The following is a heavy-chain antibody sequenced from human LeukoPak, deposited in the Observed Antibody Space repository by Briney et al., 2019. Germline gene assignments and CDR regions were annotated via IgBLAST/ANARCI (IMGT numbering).Heavy chain of an antibody. D-gene: IGHD3-3*01. CDR1: GYTFTSYG. CDR3: ARGGPTIFGVVIIGYFDY. J-gene: IGHJ4*02. Sequence: ASVKVSCKASGYTFTSYGISWVRQAPGQGLEWMGWISAYNGNTNYAQKLQGRVTMTTDTSTSTAYMELGSLRSDDTAVYYCARGGPTIFGVVIIGYFDYWGQGTLVTVSS. V-gene: IGHV1-18*01. CDR2: ISAYNGNT.